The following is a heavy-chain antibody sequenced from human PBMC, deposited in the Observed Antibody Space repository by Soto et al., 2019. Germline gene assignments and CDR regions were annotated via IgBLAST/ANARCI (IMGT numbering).Heavy chain of an antibody. CDR1: GFSLSTSGAA. J-gene: IGHJ5*02. Sequence: QINLIESGPTLVKPTQPLTLTCTFSGFSLSTSGAAVGWVRQPPGRALEWLALIYWDGDKRYNASLGNRLTITKDTSINQVVLTLTNVDPADTATYYCAHRATMTIFGLIIDNGIWFDPWGQGTRVIVSS. CDR3: AHRATMTIFGLIIDNGIWFDP. CDR2: IYWDGDK. V-gene: IGHV2-5*02. D-gene: IGHD3-3*01.